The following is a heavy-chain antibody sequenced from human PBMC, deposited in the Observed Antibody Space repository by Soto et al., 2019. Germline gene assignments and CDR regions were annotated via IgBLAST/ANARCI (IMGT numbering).Heavy chain of an antibody. D-gene: IGHD3-10*01. Sequence: QAQLVESGGGVVQPGRSLRLSCVVSGFPFRNYGMHWVRQAPGKGLEWVAVLSYDGSEKDYAASVKGRFTISRDNFKNTLYLQMNSLRTDDTALYYCAKFPRGNYGAAWGQGTLVTVSS. CDR2: LSYDGSEK. CDR1: GFPFRNYG. CDR3: AKFPRGNYGAA. J-gene: IGHJ5*02. V-gene: IGHV3-30*18.